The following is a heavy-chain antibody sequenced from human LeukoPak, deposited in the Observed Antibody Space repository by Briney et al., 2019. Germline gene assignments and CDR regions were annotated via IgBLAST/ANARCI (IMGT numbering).Heavy chain of an antibody. D-gene: IGHD3-10*01. CDR3: ARVSRGYYYGSGPNWFDP. J-gene: IGHJ5*02. Sequence: PSETLSLTCAVYGGFFSGYYWSWIRQPPGKGLEWIGEINHSGSTNYNPSLKSRVTISVDTSKNQFSLKLSSVTAADTAVYYCARVSRGYYYGSGPNWFDPWGQGTLVTVSS. V-gene: IGHV4-34*01. CDR1: GGFFSGYY. CDR2: INHSGST.